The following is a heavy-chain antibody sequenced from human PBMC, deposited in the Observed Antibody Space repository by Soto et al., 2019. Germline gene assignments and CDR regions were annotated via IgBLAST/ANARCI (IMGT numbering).Heavy chain of an antibody. CDR1: GFTFSDYY. CDR2: ISSSSSYT. CDR3: AIKYGSGDP. J-gene: IGHJ5*02. D-gene: IGHD3-10*01. Sequence: SLSCAASGFTFSDYYMSWIRQAPGKGLEWVSYISSSSSYTNYADSVKGRFTISRDNAKNSLYLQMNSLRAEDTAVYYCAIKYGSGDPWGQGTLVTVSS. V-gene: IGHV3-11*06.